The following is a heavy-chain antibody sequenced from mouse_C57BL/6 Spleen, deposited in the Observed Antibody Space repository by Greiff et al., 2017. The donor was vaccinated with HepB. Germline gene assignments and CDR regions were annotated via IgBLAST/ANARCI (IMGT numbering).Heavy chain of an antibody. V-gene: IGHV1-80*01. J-gene: IGHJ2*01. Sequence: QVQLKESGAELVKPGASVKISCKASGYAFSSYWMNWVKQRPGKGLEWIGQIYPGDGDTNYNGKFKGKATLTADKSSSTAYMQLSSLTSEDSAVYFCARSGPTYYFDYWGQGTTLTVSS. D-gene: IGHD1-1*01. CDR3: ARSGPTYYFDY. CDR2: IYPGDGDT. CDR1: GYAFSSYW.